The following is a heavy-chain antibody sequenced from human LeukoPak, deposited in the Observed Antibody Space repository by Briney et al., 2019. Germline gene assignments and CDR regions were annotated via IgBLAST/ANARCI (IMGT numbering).Heavy chain of an antibody. D-gene: IGHD1-1*01. CDR1: GGSISSYY. CDR2: IYYSGST. Sequence: PSETLSLTCTVSGGSISSYYWSWIRQPPGKGLEWIGYIYYSGSTNYNPSLKSRVTISVDTSKNQFSLKLSSVTAADTAVYYCAGSRHELRRPYYYGMDVWGQGTTVTVSS. J-gene: IGHJ6*02. CDR3: AGSRHELRRPYYYGMDV. V-gene: IGHV4-59*01.